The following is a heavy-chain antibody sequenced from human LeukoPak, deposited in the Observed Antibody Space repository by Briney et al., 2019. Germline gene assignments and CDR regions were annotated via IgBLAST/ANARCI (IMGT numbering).Heavy chain of an antibody. CDR3: ARGGSGWFQDYFDY. D-gene: IGHD6-19*01. CDR2: IYYSGST. J-gene: IGHJ4*02. CDR1: GGSISSYY. V-gene: IGHV4-59*12. Sequence: SETLSLTCTVSGGSISSYYWSWIRQPPGKGLEWIGYIYYSGSTNYNPSLKSRVTISVDKSKNQFSLKLSSVTAADTAVYYCARGGSGWFQDYFDYWGQGTLVTVSS.